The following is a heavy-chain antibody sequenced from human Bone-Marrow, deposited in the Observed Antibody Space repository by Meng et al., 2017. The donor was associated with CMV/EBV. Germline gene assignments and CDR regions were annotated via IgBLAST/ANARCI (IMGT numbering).Heavy chain of an antibody. V-gene: IGHV3-30*02. J-gene: IGHJ4*02. CDR3: ARVTTVTTPY. D-gene: IGHD4-11*01. Sequence: GGSLRLSCAASGFTFSSYGMHWVRQAPGKGLEWVAFIRYDGSNKYYADSVKGRFTISRDNSKNTLYLQMGSLRAEDMAVYYCARVTTVTTPYWGQGTLVTVSS. CDR2: IRYDGSNK. CDR1: GFTFSSYG.